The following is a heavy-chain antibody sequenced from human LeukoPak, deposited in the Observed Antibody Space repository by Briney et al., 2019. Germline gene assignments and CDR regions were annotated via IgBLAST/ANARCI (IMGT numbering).Heavy chain of an antibody. Sequence: GRSLRLSCAASGFTFSSYGMHWVRQAPGKGLEWVAVIWYDGSNKYYADSVKGRFTISRDNNKNTLYLQMNSLRAEDTAVYYCARGEYYDSSGCDYWGQGTLVTVSS. CDR3: ARGEYYDSSGCDY. CDR1: GFTFSSYG. CDR2: IWYDGSNK. V-gene: IGHV3-33*01. J-gene: IGHJ4*02. D-gene: IGHD3-22*01.